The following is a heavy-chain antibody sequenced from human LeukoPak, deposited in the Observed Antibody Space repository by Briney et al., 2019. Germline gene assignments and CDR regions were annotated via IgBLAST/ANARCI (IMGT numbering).Heavy chain of an antibody. CDR1: GFTFSSYG. CDR3: AKDTAMAIDY. D-gene: IGHD5-18*01. J-gene: IGHJ4*02. V-gene: IGHV3-30*02. Sequence: GGSLRLSCAASGFTFSSYGMHWVRRAPGKGLEWVAFIRYDGSNKYYADSVKGRFTISRDNSKNTLYLQMNSLRAEDTAVYYCAKDTAMAIDYWGQGTLVTVSS. CDR2: IRYDGSNK.